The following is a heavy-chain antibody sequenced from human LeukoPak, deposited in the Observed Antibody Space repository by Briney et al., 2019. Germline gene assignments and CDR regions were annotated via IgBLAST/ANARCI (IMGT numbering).Heavy chain of an antibody. CDR1: GGSISSGGYS. J-gene: IGHJ4*02. CDR3: AKVVHYYDSSGLEVLFDY. V-gene: IGHV3-23*01. D-gene: IGHD3-22*01. Sequence: LSLTCAVSGGSISSGGYSWSWVRQAPGKGLEWVSAISGSGGSTYYADSVKGRFTISRDNSKNTLYLQMNSLRAEDTAVYYCAKVVHYYDSSGLEVLFDYWGQGTLVTVSS. CDR2: ISGSGGST.